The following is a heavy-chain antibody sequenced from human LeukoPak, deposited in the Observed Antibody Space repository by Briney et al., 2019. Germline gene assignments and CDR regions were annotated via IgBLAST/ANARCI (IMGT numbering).Heavy chain of an antibody. Sequence: GGSLRLSCAASGFTFSIYGMHWVRQAPGKGLEWVAVIWYDGSNKYYADSVKGRFTISRDNSKNTLYLQMNSLRAEDTAVYYCARASKYYDILTGYFTVWGQGTLVTVSS. CDR1: GFTFSIYG. V-gene: IGHV3-33*01. D-gene: IGHD3-9*01. J-gene: IGHJ4*02. CDR2: IWYDGSNK. CDR3: ARASKYYDILTGYFTV.